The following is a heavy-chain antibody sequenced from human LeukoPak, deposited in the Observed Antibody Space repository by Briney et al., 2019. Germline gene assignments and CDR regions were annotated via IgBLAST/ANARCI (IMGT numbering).Heavy chain of an antibody. V-gene: IGHV4-34*01. J-gene: IGHJ4*02. D-gene: IGHD6-13*01. CDR1: GGSFSGYY. Sequence: PSETLSLTCAVYGGSFSGYYWSWIRQPPGKELEWIGEINHSGSTNYNPSLKSRVTISVDTSKNQFSLKLSSVTAADTAVYYCARVVAIAAAGTDYFDYWGQGTLVTVSS. CDR3: ARVVAIAAAGTDYFDY. CDR2: INHSGST.